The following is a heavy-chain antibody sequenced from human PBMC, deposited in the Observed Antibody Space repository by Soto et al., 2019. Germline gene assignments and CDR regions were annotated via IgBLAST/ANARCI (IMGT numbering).Heavy chain of an antibody. Sequence: QVQLVESGGGVVQPGRSLRLSCAASGFTFSSYGMHWVRQAPGKGLEWVAVISYDGSNKYYADSVKGRFTISRDNSKNTREQQMNRLRDEDTAVNYGAKDRCEHDYYLCDIDVWGQGTTVTVSS. CDR2: ISYDGSNK. V-gene: IGHV3-30*18. D-gene: IGHD2-8*01. J-gene: IGHJ6*02. CDR3: AKDRCEHDYYLCDIDV. CDR1: GFTFSSYG.